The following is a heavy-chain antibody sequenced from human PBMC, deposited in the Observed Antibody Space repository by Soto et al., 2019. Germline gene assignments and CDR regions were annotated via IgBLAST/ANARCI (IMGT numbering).Heavy chain of an antibody. Sequence: EVQLVESGGGLVQPGGSLRLSCAASGFSFNDYWMHWVRQAPGKGLMWVSLINKGGSSTTYADSVKGRFTISRDNAKNRLYLQMISLRDEDTAVYFCVRDPAGSGSYSYNGLDVWGQGTTVTVSS. J-gene: IGHJ6*02. D-gene: IGHD3-10*01. CDR2: INKGGSST. CDR3: VRDPAGSGSYSYNGLDV. V-gene: IGHV3-74*01. CDR1: GFSFNDYW.